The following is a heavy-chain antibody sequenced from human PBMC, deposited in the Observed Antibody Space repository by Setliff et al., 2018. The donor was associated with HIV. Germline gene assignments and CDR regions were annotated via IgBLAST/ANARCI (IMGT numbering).Heavy chain of an antibody. CDR1: GYTFNNYG. V-gene: IGHV1-18*01. D-gene: IGHD5-12*01. Sequence: ASVKVSCKVSGYTFNNYGISWVRQAPGQGLEWMGWINTHSGYTNYAQNVQGRVTVTMDTSTSTAYMELRSLKPDDTAVYYCARGKTWLRFLDYWGQGTLVTSPQ. CDR3: ARGKTWLRFLDY. J-gene: IGHJ4*02. CDR2: INTHSGYT.